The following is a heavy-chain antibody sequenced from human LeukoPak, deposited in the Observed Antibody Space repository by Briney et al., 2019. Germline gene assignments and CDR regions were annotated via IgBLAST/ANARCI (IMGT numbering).Heavy chain of an antibody. V-gene: IGHV5-51*01. Sequence: GESLHISCKGSGYRFTSYWIGWVRQMPGKGLEGMGIIYPGDFDTRYSPSFQGQVTISADKSISTAYLQWSSLKASDTAMNSCARLLSGSYHFDYWGQGTLVTVSS. J-gene: IGHJ4*02. CDR2: IYPGDFDT. D-gene: IGHD1-26*01. CDR1: GYRFTSYW. CDR3: ARLLSGSYHFDY.